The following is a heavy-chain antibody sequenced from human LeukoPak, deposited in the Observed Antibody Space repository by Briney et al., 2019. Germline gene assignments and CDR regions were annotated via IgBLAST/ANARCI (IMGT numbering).Heavy chain of an antibody. CDR3: ASRIVVVITTGYAFDI. Sequence: GRSLRLSCAASGFTFGSYGMHWVRQAPGKGLEWVAVIWYDGSNKYYADSVKGRFTISRDNSKNTLYLQMNSLRAEGTAVYYCASRIVVVITTGYAFDIWGQGTMVTVSS. D-gene: IGHD3-22*01. CDR2: IWYDGSNK. J-gene: IGHJ3*02. CDR1: GFTFGSYG. V-gene: IGHV3-33*01.